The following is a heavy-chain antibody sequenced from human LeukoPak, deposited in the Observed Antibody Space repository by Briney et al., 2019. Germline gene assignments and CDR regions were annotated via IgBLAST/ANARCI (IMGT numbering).Heavy chain of an antibody. Sequence: ASVKVSCKASGYSFTGYYMHWVRQAPGQGLEWMGWINPESGGTNYAQKFQDWVTMTRDTSTNTVYMEVSRLKSDDMAVYYCARDFYHDGSGGFDYWGQGTLVTVSS. CDR2: INPESGGT. CDR1: GYSFTGYY. J-gene: IGHJ4*02. V-gene: IGHV1-2*04. D-gene: IGHD3-22*01. CDR3: ARDFYHDGSGGFDY.